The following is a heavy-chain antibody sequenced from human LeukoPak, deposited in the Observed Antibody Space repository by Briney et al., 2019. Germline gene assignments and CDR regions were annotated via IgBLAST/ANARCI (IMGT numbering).Heavy chain of an antibody. CDR1: GFTFSNAW. D-gene: IGHD6-13*01. J-gene: IGHJ4*02. V-gene: IGHV3-21*01. CDR2: ISSSSSYI. CDR3: ARDVEQQPNDY. Sequence: PGGSLRLSCATSGFTFSNAWMNWVRQAPGKGLEWVSSISSSSSYIYYADSVKGRFTTSRDNAKNSLYLQMNSLRAEDTAVYYCARDVEQQPNDYWGQGTLVTVSS.